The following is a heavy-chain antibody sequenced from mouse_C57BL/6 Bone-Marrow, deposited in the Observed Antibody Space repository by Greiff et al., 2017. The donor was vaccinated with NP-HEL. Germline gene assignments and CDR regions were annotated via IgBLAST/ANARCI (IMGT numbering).Heavy chain of an antibody. CDR3: VRDPPYRGDY. CDR2: IRSKSNNYAT. CDR1: GFSFNTYA. Sequence: DVQLVESGGGLVQPKGSLKLSCAASGFSFNTYAMNWVRQAPGKGLEWVARIRSKSNNYATYYADSVKDRFTISRDDSESMLYLQMNNLKTEDTAMYYCVRDPPYRGDYWGQGTSVTVSS. V-gene: IGHV10-1*01. J-gene: IGHJ4*01.